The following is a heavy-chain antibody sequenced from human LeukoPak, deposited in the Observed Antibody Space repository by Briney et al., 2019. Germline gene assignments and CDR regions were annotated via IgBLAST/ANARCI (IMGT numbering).Heavy chain of an antibody. D-gene: IGHD4-11*01. Sequence: PGGSLRLSCAASGFTFSSYGMDWVRQAPGKGLEWVAVISYDGSNKYYADSVKGRFTISRDNSKNTLYLQMNSLRAEDTAVYYCAKILPDTVTADYWGQGTLVTVSS. V-gene: IGHV3-30*18. CDR1: GFTFSSYG. CDR2: ISYDGSNK. J-gene: IGHJ4*02. CDR3: AKILPDTVTADY.